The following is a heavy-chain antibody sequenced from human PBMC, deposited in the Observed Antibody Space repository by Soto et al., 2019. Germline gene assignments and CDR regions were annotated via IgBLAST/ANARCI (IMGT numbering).Heavy chain of an antibody. V-gene: IGHV4-31*03. CDR1: GGSISSGGYY. Sequence: SETLSLTCTVSGGSISSGGYYWSWIRQHPGKGLEWIGYIYYSGSTYYNPSLKSRVTISVDTSKNQFSLKLSSVTAADTAVYYCARGTLSPFYIVVVPAAKGGWFDPWGQGTLVTVSS. CDR3: ARGTLSPFYIVVVPAAKGGWFDP. J-gene: IGHJ5*02. CDR2: IYYSGST. D-gene: IGHD2-2*01.